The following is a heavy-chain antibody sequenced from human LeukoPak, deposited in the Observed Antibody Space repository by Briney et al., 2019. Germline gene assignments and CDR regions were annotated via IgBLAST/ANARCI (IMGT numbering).Heavy chain of an antibody. CDR3: ARESYYFDY. CDR1: GFTFSSYW. Sequence: GGSLRLSCAASGFTFSSYWMHWVRQAPGKGLVWVSRISGDESSTSYADSVEGRFTISRDNAKNSLYLQMNSLRAEDTAVYYCARESYYFDYWGQGTLVTVSS. CDR2: ISGDESST. J-gene: IGHJ4*02. V-gene: IGHV3-74*01.